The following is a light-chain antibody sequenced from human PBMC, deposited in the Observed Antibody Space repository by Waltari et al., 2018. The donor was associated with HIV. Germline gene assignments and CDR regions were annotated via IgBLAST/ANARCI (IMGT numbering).Light chain of an antibody. V-gene: IGLV1-47*01. Sequence: QSVLTTPPSTSGTPVQSVTITCSCTSSNLGHNFVYWYQQVPGTAPKPLISSNSQRPSGVPARFSGSKSGTSASLAISGLRAEDEADYYCAAWDDSLSGGVFGGGTKLTVL. CDR1: SSNLGHNF. CDR3: AAWDDSLSGGV. CDR2: SNS. J-gene: IGLJ2*01.